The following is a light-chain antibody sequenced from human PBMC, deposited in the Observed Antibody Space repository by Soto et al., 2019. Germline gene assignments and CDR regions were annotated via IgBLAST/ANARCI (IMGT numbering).Light chain of an antibody. CDR2: QVS. V-gene: IGLV2-8*01. CDR3: CSYGGSRNYV. Sequence: QSALTQPPSASGSPGQSVTISCTGTSSDIGGYNFVSWYRHHPGKAPQLLIYQVSQRPSGVLDRFSGSKSGNTAALTVSGLQAEDEAEYYCCSYGGSRNYVFGTGTKLTVL. CDR1: SSDIGGYNF. J-gene: IGLJ1*01.